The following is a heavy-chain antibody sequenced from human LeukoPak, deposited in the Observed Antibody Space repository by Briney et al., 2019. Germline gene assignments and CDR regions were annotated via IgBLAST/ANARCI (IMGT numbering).Heavy chain of an antibody. J-gene: IGHJ4*02. D-gene: IGHD7-27*01. V-gene: IGHV3-53*01. CDR3: AKDEATSGAGLAS. Sequence: PGGTLTLSCAAYAFTVSGTHMRCVRHAPGEGLEWVSAMYTGGPTYYADSVAGRFTVSRENSKNTLSLNMNSLRDENAAAYYGAKDEATSGAGLASWGQGTLVSVSS. CDR2: MYTGGPT. CDR1: AFTVSGTH.